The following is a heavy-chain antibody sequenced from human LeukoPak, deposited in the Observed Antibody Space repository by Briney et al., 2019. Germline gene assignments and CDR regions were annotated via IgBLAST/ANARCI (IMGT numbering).Heavy chain of an antibody. CDR3: ARLTGSSISSWPLLY. CDR1: GYTFTNYA. CDR2: INPYNCNT. D-gene: IGHD6-13*01. J-gene: IGHJ4*02. V-gene: IGHV1-18*01. Sequence: GSSVTVSFKSSGYTFTNYAITWVRQAPRQGLTWMGQINPYNCNTNSSQKLQGRVTITTDTSTDQAYMELKKLTTDDTAMYYCARLTGSSISSWPLLYWGQGTLVTVSS.